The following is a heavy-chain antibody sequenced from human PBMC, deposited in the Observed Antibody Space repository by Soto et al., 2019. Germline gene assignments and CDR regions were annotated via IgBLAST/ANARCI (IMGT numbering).Heavy chain of an antibody. D-gene: IGHD2-21*02. Sequence: GGSMRLSCAASGLTFGSSAMSWVRQAPGKGLEWVSAISGSGGSTYYADSVKGRFTISRDKSKNTLYLQMNSLRAEDTAVYYCAKHFGVTAKYAFDIWGQGTMVTVSS. CDR1: GLTFGSSA. CDR2: ISGSGGST. V-gene: IGHV3-23*01. J-gene: IGHJ3*02. CDR3: AKHFGVTAKYAFDI.